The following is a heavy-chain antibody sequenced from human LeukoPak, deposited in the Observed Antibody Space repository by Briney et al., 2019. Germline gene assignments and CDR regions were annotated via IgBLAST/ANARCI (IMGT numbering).Heavy chain of an antibody. V-gene: IGHV4-38-2*01. CDR1: GYSISSGYY. J-gene: IGHJ2*01. CDR3: ARRGILGIRDWYFDL. D-gene: IGHD2-21*01. Sequence: SETLSLTCAVSGYSISSGYYWGWIRQPPGKGLEWIGSIYHSGSTYYNPSLKSRVTISVDTSKNQFSLKLSSVTAADTAVYYSARRGILGIRDWYFDLWGRGTLVTVSS. CDR2: IYHSGST.